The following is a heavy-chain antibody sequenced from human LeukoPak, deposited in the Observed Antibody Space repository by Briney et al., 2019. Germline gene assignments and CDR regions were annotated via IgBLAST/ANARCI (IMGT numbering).Heavy chain of an antibody. J-gene: IGHJ4*02. D-gene: IGHD4-11*01. Sequence: GGSLRLSCAASGFTFSVYAMTWVRQVPGKGLNWVSGISGSGGNTYYADSVKGRFTISRDNSKNTLYLQMNSLRAEDTAVYYCARVIATVTTHFDYWGQGTLVTVSS. CDR2: ISGSGGNT. V-gene: IGHV3-23*01. CDR3: ARVIATVTTHFDY. CDR1: GFTFSVYA.